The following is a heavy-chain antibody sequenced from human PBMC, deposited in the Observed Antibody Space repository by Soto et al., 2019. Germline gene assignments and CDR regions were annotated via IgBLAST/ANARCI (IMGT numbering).Heavy chain of an antibody. V-gene: IGHV6-1*01. D-gene: IGHD5-12*01. CDR2: TYYRSKWYN. J-gene: IGHJ4*02. CDR1: GDSVSINSAA. CDR3: ARADSGYDSGIVY. Sequence: SQTLSLTCAISGDSVSINSAAWNLIRQSPSRGLEWLGRTYYRSKWYNDYAVSVKRRITINPDTSKNQFFLHLNSVTPEDTAVYYCARADSGYDSGIVYGGQGTLVTVSS.